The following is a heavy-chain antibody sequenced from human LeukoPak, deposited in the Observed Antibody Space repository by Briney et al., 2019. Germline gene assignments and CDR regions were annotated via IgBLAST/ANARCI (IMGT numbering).Heavy chain of an antibody. CDR2: IYYSGST. CDR1: GGSISSYY. V-gene: IGHV4-59*08. J-gene: IGHJ6*02. Sequence: PSETLSLTCTVSGGSISSYYWSWIRQPPGKGLEWIGYIYYSGSTNYNPSLKSRVTISVDTSKNQFSLKLSSVTAADTAVYYCARLKASSSSWSGYYYYYGMDVWGQGTTVTVSS. D-gene: IGHD6-13*01. CDR3: ARLKASSSSWSGYYYYYGMDV.